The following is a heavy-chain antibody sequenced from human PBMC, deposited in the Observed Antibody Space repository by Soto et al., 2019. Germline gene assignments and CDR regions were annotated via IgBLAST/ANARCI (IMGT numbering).Heavy chain of an antibody. CDR3: ASGGGDFWSGYYPY. V-gene: IGHV1-8*01. Sequence: ASVKVSCKASGYTFTSYDINWVRQATGQGLEWMGWMNPNSGNTGYAQKFQGRVTMTRNTSISTAYIELSSLRSEDTAVYYCASGGGDFWSGYYPYWGRGTLVTVSS. J-gene: IGHJ4*02. CDR2: MNPNSGNT. CDR1: GYTFTSYD. D-gene: IGHD3-3*01.